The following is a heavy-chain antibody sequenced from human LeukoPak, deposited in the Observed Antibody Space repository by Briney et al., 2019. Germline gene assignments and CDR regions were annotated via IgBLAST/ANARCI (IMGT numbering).Heavy chain of an antibody. J-gene: IGHJ4*02. CDR1: GGSISSGNYY. Sequence: SQTLSLTCTVSGGSISSGNYYWSWIRQPAGKGLEWIGRIYTSGNTNYNPSLKSRVTISVDTSKNQFSLKLISVTAADTAVYYCARESRLLWFGELEAIDYWGQGTLVTVSS. CDR3: ARESRLLWFGELEAIDY. D-gene: IGHD3-10*01. V-gene: IGHV4-61*02. CDR2: IYTSGNT.